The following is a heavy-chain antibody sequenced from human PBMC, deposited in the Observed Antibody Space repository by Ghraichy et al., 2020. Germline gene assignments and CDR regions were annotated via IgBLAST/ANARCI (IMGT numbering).Heavy chain of an antibody. CDR3: ARHVRAFSRWSNYGGNEGLDY. J-gene: IGHJ4*02. Sequence: SETLSLTCTVSGGSISSSSYYWGWIRQPPGKGLEWIGSIYYSGSTYYNPSLKSRVTISVDTSKNQFSLKLSSVTAADTAVYYCARHVRAFSRWSNYGGNEGLDYWGQGTLVTVSS. D-gene: IGHD4-23*01. CDR1: GGSISSSSYY. V-gene: IGHV4-39*07. CDR2: IYYSGST.